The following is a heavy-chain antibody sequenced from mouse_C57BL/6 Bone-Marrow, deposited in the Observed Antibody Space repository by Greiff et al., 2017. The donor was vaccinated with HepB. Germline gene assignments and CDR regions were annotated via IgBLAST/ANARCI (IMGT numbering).Heavy chain of an antibody. J-gene: IGHJ3*01. CDR1: GYTFTSYW. CDR2: IYPGSGNT. V-gene: IGHV1-55*01. D-gene: IGHD3-1*01. Sequence: QVQLQQSGAELVKPGASVQMSCKASGYTFTSYWITWVKQRPGQGLEWIGDIYPGSGNTNYNEKFKSKATLTVDTSSSTAYMQLSSLTSEDSAVYYCARSGATFAYWGQGTLVTVSA. CDR3: ARSGATFAY.